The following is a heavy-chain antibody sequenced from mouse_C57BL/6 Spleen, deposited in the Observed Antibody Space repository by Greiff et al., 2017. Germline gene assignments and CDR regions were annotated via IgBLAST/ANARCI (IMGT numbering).Heavy chain of an antibody. CDR1: GYTFTSYW. CDR3: AQRDYYGSSDWYFDV. V-gene: IGHV1-64*01. CDR2: IHPNSGST. Sequence: QVQLQQPGAELVKPGASVKLSCKASGYTFTSYWMHWVKQRPGQGLEWIGMIHPNSGSTNSNEKFKSKATLTVDKSSSTAYMQLSSLTSEDSAVYFCAQRDYYGSSDWYFDVWGTGTTVTVSS. J-gene: IGHJ1*03. D-gene: IGHD1-1*01.